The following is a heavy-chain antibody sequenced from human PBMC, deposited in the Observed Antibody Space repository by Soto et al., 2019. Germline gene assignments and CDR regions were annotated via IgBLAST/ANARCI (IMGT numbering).Heavy chain of an antibody. CDR2: IIPIFGTA. J-gene: IGHJ5*02. Sequence: SVKVSCKASGGTFSSYAISWVRQAPGQGLEWMGGIIPIFGTANYAQKFQGRVTITADESTSTAYMELSSLRSEDTAVYYCARAPSGRLPFDPWGQGTLVTVSS. V-gene: IGHV1-69*13. CDR3: ARAPSGRLPFDP. D-gene: IGHD3-10*01. CDR1: GGTFSSYA.